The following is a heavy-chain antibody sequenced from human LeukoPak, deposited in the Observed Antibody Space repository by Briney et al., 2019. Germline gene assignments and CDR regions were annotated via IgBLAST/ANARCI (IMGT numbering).Heavy chain of an antibody. V-gene: IGHV3-21*01. CDR3: ARDQDPLIVGATLDY. Sequence: GGSLRLSCAASGITFSSYSMNWVRQAPGKGLEWVSSISSSSSYIYYADSVKGRFTISRDNAKNSLYLQMNSLRAEDTAVYYCARDQDPLIVGATLDYWGQGTLVTVSS. J-gene: IGHJ4*02. CDR2: ISSSSSYI. CDR1: GITFSSYS. D-gene: IGHD1-26*01.